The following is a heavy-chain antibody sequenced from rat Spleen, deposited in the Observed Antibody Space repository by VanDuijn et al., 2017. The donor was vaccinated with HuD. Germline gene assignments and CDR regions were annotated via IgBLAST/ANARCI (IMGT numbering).Heavy chain of an antibody. J-gene: IGHJ2*01. CDR1: GFTFSDYN. CDR3: TRDPDGSHYFD. D-gene: IGHD1-12*02. V-gene: IGHV5S10*01. Sequence: EVQLVESGGGLVQPGRSLKLSCAASGFTFSDYNMAWVRQAPKKGLEWVATIIYDGSRTYYRDSVKGRFTISRDNAKSTLYLQMNSLRSDDTATYYCTRDPDGSHYFDWGQGVMVTVSS. CDR2: IIYDGSRT.